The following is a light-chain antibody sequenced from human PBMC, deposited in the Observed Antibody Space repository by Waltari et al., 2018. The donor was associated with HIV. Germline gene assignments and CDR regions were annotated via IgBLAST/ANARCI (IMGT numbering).Light chain of an antibody. J-gene: IGLJ2*01. V-gene: IGLV2-14*01. CDR1: TSDIGAYNY. CDR3: STYTGRGTDTVL. CDR2: EVS. Sequence: QSALTQPASVSGSPGQSIAISCTGSTSDIGAYNYVSWFQQHPGKAPKLIIFEVSNRPSVFSKRFSGSKAGNTASLTISGLQAEDEADYYCSTYTGRGTDTVLFAGGTKLTVL.